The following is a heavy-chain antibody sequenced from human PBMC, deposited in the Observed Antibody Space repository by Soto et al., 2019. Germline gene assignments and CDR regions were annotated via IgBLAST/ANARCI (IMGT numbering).Heavy chain of an antibody. D-gene: IGHD3-22*01. J-gene: IGHJ5*02. CDR3: TRHLSHNYYDSSGSFDP. Sequence: PGGSLRLSSAASGFTFSSSAMHWVRQASGKGLEWVGRIRSKANSYATAYAASVKGRFTISRDDSKNTAYLQMNSLKTEDTAVYYCTRHLSHNYYDSSGSFDPWGQGTLVTVSS. CDR2: IRSKANSYAT. V-gene: IGHV3-73*01. CDR1: GFTFSSSA.